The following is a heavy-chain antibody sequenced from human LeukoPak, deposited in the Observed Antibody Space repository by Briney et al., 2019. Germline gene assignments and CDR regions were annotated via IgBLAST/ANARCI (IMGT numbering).Heavy chain of an antibody. D-gene: IGHD3-22*01. V-gene: IGHV3-48*03. J-gene: IGHJ4*02. CDR3: ARDRHTYYDSSGYYDY. CDR2: ISSSGSTI. CDR1: GFTFSSYE. Sequence: TGGSLRLSCAASGFTFSSYEMNWVRQAPGKGLEWVSYISSSGSTIYYADSVKGRFTISRDNAKNSLYLQMNSLRAEDTAVYYCARDRHTYYDSSGYYDYWGQGTLVTVSS.